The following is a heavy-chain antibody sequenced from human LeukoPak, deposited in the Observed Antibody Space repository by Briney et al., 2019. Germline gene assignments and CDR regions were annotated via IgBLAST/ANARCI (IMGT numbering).Heavy chain of an antibody. CDR3: ARGRRAVAGT. V-gene: IGHV4-34*01. CDR2: INHSGST. CDR1: GGSFSGYY. Sequence: SETLSLTCAVYGGSFSGYYWSWIRQPPGKGLEWIGEINHSGSTNYNPSLKRRVTISVDASKDQFSLELSSVTAADTAVYYCARGRRAVAGTWGKGTLVTVSS. D-gene: IGHD6-19*01. J-gene: IGHJ4*02.